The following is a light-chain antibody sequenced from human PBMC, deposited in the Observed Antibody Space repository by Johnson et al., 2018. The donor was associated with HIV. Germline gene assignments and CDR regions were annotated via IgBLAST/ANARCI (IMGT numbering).Light chain of an antibody. CDR3: GTWDSSLSAYYV. J-gene: IGLJ1*01. Sequence: HSVLTQPPSVSAAPGQKVTISCSGSSSNIGYHYVSWYQQLPGTAPKLLIYDNNKRPSGIPDRFSGSKSGTSATLGITGLQTGDEADYYCGTWDSSLSAYYVFGNGTKVTVL. V-gene: IGLV1-51*01. CDR1: SSNIGYHY. CDR2: DNN.